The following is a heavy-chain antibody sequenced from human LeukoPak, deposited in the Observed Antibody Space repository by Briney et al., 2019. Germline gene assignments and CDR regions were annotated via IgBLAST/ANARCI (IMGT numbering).Heavy chain of an antibody. CDR3: AKGLGTVAGTWLGYFQH. D-gene: IGHD6-19*01. Sequence: GRSLRLSCAASGFTFDDYAMHWVRQAPGKGLEWVSGISWNSGSIGYADSVKGRFTISRDNAKNSLYLQMNSLRAEDTALYYCAKGLGTVAGTWLGYFQHWGQGTLVTVSS. CDR2: ISWNSGSI. J-gene: IGHJ1*01. V-gene: IGHV3-9*01. CDR1: GFTFDDYA.